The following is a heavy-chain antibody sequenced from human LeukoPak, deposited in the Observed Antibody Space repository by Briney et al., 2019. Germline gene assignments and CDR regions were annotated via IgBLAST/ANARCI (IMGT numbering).Heavy chain of an antibody. Sequence: SETLSLTCGVYGGSFSGDYWSWVRQPPGKGLEWIGEINHSGSASYNPSLKSRVTISVDTSKIQFSLKLSSVTAADTAVYYCATLALQRRTYKRGTYCSGGRCRPAFDYWGQGTLVTVSS. V-gene: IGHV4-34*01. D-gene: IGHD2-15*01. J-gene: IGHJ4*02. CDR2: INHSGSA. CDR1: GGSFSGDY. CDR3: ATLALQRRTYKRGTYCSGGRCRPAFDY.